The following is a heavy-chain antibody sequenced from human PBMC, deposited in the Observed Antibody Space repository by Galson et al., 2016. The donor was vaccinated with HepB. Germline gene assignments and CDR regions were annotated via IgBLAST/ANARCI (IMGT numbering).Heavy chain of an antibody. J-gene: IGHJ4*02. CDR3: TTSYSSSWHIY. Sequence: SVKVSCKVSGLPLRQLSMHWVRQVPGKGLEWLGGGDPEDGKKICRQSFQGRVSMTEDTSTHTAYMELSGLTSDDTALYYCTTSYSSSWHIYWGQGTQITVSS. V-gene: IGHV1-24*01. CDR1: GLPLRQLS. CDR2: GDPEDGKK. D-gene: IGHD6-13*01.